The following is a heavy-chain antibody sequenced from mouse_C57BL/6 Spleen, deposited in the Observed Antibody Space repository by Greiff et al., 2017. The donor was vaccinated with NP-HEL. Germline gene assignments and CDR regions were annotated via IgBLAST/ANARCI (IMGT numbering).Heavy chain of an antibody. D-gene: IGHD1-1*01. Sequence: VQLQQPGAELVRPGSSVKLSCKASGYTFTSYWMHWVKQRPIQGLEWIGNIDPSDSETHYNQKFKDKATLTVDKSSITAYMQLSSLTAEDSAVYYCARHGSRLYYAMDYWGQGTSVTVSS. CDR2: IDPSDSET. V-gene: IGHV1-52*01. J-gene: IGHJ4*01. CDR1: GYTFTSYW. CDR3: ARHGSRLYYAMDY.